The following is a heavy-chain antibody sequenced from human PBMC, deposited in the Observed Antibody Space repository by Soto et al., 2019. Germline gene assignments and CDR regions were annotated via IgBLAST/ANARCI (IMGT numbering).Heavy chain of an antibody. J-gene: IGHJ5*02. Sequence: GGSLRLSCAASALPFSDYAMNWVRQAPGKGLEWVSAISAGGDYTYYADSVKGRFTVSXDNSKTTLYLQMKSLRAVXTPRYYCADGYCRGTSGYAVNYKWFVPTAQGILVTV. CDR1: ALPFSDYA. CDR3: ADGYCRGTSGYAVNYKWFVP. V-gene: IGHV3-23*01. CDR2: ISAGGDYT. D-gene: IGHD2-2*03.